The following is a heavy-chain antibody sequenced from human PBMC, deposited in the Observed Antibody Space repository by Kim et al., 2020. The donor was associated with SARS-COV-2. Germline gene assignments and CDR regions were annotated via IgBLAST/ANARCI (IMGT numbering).Heavy chain of an antibody. D-gene: IGHD3-10*01. CDR3: ARESGHYYGSGSYYNVGFDP. J-gene: IGHJ5*02. V-gene: IGHV5-51*01. CDR2: IYPGDSDT. Sequence: GESLKISCKGSGYSFTSYWIGWVRQMPGKGLEWMGIIYPGDSDTRYSPFFQGQVTISADKSISTAYLQWSSLKASDTAMYYCARESGHYYGSGSYYNVGFDPWGQGTLVTVSS. CDR1: GYSFTSYW.